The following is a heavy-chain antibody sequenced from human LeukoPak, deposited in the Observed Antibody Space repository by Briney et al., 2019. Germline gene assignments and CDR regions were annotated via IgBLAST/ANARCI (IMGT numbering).Heavy chain of an antibody. D-gene: IGHD3-16*01. V-gene: IGHV3-23*01. J-gene: IGHJ4*02. CDR2: ISGSGGST. Sequence: GGSLRLSRAASGFTFSSYAMSWVRQAPGKGLEWVSAISGSGGSTYYADSVKGRFTISRDNSKNTLYLQMNSLRAEDTAVYYCAKVSYYDYVWGSEIDYWGQGTLVTVSS. CDR1: GFTFSSYA. CDR3: AKVSYYDYVWGSEIDY.